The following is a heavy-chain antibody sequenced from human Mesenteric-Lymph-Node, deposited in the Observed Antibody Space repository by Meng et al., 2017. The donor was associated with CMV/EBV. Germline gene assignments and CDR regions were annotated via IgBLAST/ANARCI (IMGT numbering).Heavy chain of an antibody. V-gene: IGHV4-39*07. CDR2: IYYSGST. CDR1: GGSISSSSYC. D-gene: IGHD4-23*01. Sequence: SETLSLTCTVSGGSISSSSYCWGWIRQPPGKGLEWIGSIYYSGSTNYNPSLKSRVTISVDTSKNQFSLKLSSVTAADTAVYYCARGSDYGGNFGYWGQGTLVTVSS. J-gene: IGHJ4*02. CDR3: ARGSDYGGNFGY.